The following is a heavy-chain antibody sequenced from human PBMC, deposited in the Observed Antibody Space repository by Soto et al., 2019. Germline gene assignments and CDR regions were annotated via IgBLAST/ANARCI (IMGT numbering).Heavy chain of an antibody. D-gene: IGHD2-15*01. CDR3: VQGYCSGVNCYPLLADS. J-gene: IGHJ4*02. CDR1: GFSLSALGVG. Sequence: KESGPTLVRPTQTLTLTCTFSGFSLSALGVGVGWIRQPPGKALEWLALIYWDGAKRYGPSMKSRLTITKDTSKNQVFLTMTNMDPGDTGTYYGVQGYCSGVNCYPLLADSWVQGTLLTVAS. CDR2: IYWDGAK. V-gene: IGHV2-5*05.